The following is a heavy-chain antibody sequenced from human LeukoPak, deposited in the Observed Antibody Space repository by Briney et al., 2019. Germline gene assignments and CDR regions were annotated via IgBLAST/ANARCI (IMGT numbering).Heavy chain of an antibody. J-gene: IGHJ6*03. CDR3: ARVGLSYYYYYMDV. V-gene: IGHV1-2*02. CDR1: GGTFSSYA. Sequence: ASVKVSCKASGGTFSSYAISWVRQAPGQGLEWMGWINPNSGGTNYAQKFQGRVTMTRDTSISTAYMELSRLRSDDTAVYYCARVGLSYYYYYMDVWGKGTTVTISS. CDR2: INPNSGGT.